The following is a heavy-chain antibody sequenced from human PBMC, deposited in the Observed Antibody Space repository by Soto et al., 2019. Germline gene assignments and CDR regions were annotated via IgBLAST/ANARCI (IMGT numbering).Heavy chain of an antibody. CDR3: ARYYHTVTTFDY. J-gene: IGHJ4*02. Sequence: SETLSLTCAVYGGSFSGYYWSWIRQPPGKGLEWIGEINHSGSTNYNPSLKSRVTISVDTSKNQFSLKLSSVTAADTAGYYCARYYHTVTTFDYWGQGTLVTVSS. CDR2: INHSGST. D-gene: IGHD4-17*01. CDR1: GGSFSGYY. V-gene: IGHV4-34*01.